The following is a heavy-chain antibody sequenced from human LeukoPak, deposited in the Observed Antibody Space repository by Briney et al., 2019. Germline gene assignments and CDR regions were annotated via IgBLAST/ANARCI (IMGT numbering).Heavy chain of an antibody. CDR3: AKGAASRGYTYVAN. Sequence: GGSLRLSCAASAFTFRPYAMIWVRQAPGKGLEGVSTVSGSGGSTYYADSVKGRFTISRDNSNNTLYLEMNSLRAEDTAVYYCAKGAASRGYTYVANWGQGTLVTVSS. V-gene: IGHV3-23*01. J-gene: IGHJ4*02. CDR2: VSGSGGST. D-gene: IGHD5-18*01. CDR1: AFTFRPYA.